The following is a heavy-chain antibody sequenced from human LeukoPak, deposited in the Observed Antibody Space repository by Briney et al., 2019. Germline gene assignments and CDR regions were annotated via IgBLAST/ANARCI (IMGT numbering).Heavy chain of an antibody. V-gene: IGHV4-39*07. D-gene: IGHD3-10*01. J-gene: IGHJ4*02. CDR2: VSYRGRT. Sequence: SETLSLTCSVSAGSITSSGYYWTWIRQPPGKGLEWIGSVSYRGRTYYNPSLKSRVTISVDTSKDQFSLSLRSVTAADTAVYYCARDSGEEYFDYWGQGTLVTASS. CDR3: ARDSGEEYFDY. CDR1: AGSITSSGYY.